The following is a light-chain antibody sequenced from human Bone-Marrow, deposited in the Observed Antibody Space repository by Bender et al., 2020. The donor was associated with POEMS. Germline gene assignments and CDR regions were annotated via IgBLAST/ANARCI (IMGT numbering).Light chain of an antibody. CDR1: DLGDKY. CDR2: QDT. CDR3: QAWDTYSGI. V-gene: IGLV3-1*01. Sequence: SYEVTQPPSVSVSPGQTASITCSGDDLGDKYVAWYQQKPGQSPVLVIYQDTKRPSVIPERFSGSNSGNTATLTISGTQALDEADYYCQAWDTYSGIFGGGTKLTVL. J-gene: IGLJ2*01.